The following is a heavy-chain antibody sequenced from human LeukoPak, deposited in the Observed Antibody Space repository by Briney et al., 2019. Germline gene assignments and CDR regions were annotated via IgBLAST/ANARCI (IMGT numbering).Heavy chain of an antibody. CDR2: IKQDGGEK. J-gene: IGHJ6*02. Sequence: GGSLRLSCAASGFTFSSYWMSWVRQAPGKGLEWVANIKQDGGEKYYVDSVKGRFTISRDNAKNSLYLQMNSLRAEDTALYYCARIYCSSTSCYTGYYGMDVWGQGTTVTVSS. CDR3: ARIYCSSTSCYTGYYGMDV. CDR1: GFTFSSYW. D-gene: IGHD2-2*02. V-gene: IGHV3-7*01.